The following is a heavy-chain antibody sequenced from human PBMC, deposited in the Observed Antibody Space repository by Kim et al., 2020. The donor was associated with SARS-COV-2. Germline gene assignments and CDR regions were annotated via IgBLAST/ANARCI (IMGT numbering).Heavy chain of an antibody. J-gene: IGHJ6*02. CDR3: AKDPQDCSGGSCSSYYYYGMDV. Sequence: GGSLRLSCAASGFTFSSYGMHWVRQAPGKGLEWVAVIWYDGSNKYYADSVKGRFTISRDNSKNTLYLQMNSLRAEDTAVYYCAKDPQDCSGGSCSSYYYYGMDVWGQGTTVTVSS. D-gene: IGHD2-15*01. CDR1: GFTFSSYG. V-gene: IGHV3-33*06. CDR2: IWYDGSNK.